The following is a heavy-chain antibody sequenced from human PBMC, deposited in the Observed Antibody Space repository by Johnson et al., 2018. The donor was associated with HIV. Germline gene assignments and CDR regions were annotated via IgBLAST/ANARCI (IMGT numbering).Heavy chain of an antibody. CDR1: GFTFSNAW. V-gene: IGHV3-15*01. Sequence: VLLVESGGDLVKPGGSLRLSCAASGFTFSNAWMSWVRQGPGQGLEWVGRIKSKTEGGTTDYAAPVKGRFTISRYDSKNTLYLQMNSLKTEDTAVYYCTTCSRSDAFDIWGQGTMVTVSS. CDR3: TTCSRSDAFDI. J-gene: IGHJ3*02. D-gene: IGHD6-13*01. CDR2: IKSKTEGGTT.